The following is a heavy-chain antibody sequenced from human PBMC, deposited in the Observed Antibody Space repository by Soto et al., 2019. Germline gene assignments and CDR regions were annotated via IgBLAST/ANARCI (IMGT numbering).Heavy chain of an antibody. D-gene: IGHD3-22*01. V-gene: IGHV4-34*01. CDR3: ARGHRSYDRTGYSKAFDI. CDR2: INHSGST. CDR1: GGSFSDYY. Sequence: LSLTCAVYGGSFSDYYWSWIRQPPVKGLEWIGEINHSGSTNYNPSLKSRVTISLETSKNQFSLKLNSVTAADTAVYYCARGHRSYDRTGYSKAFDIWGQGTMVTVSS. J-gene: IGHJ3*02.